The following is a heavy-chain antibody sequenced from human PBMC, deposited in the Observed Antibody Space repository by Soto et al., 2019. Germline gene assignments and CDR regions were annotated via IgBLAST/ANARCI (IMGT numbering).Heavy chain of an antibody. CDR2: IRPSASDT. D-gene: IGHD5-18*01. CDR3: AKGGYTFAYE. Sequence: EVQLLESGGDLVQPGGSLRLSCAASGFSFSTSSMAWVRQPPGKGLEWVSAIRPSASDTLYADSVKGRFTISRDNSQNTLFLQMTSLRADDTAVYYCAKGGYTFAYEWGQGALVTVSS. J-gene: IGHJ4*02. CDR1: GFSFSTSS. V-gene: IGHV3-23*01.